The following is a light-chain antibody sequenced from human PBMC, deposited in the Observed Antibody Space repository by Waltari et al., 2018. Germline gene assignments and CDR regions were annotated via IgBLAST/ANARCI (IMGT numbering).Light chain of an antibody. CDR2: DVS. CDR3: ASYTSSSTWV. V-gene: IGLV2-14*01. CDR1: SSYVGGYNY. J-gene: IGLJ3*02. Sequence: QSALTQPASVSASPGQSITISSTGTSSYVGGYNYFSWYQQYPGKAPKLLIYDVSSRPSGVSTRFSGSKSGNTASLTISGLQAEDEADYYCASYTSSSTWVFGGGTKLTVL.